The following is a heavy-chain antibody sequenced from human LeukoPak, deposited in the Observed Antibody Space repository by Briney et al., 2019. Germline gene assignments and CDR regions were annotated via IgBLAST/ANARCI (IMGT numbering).Heavy chain of an antibody. Sequence: PSETLSLTCTVSGGSISSYYWSWIRQPPGKGLEWIGYIYYSGSTNYNPSLKSRVTISVDTSKNQFSLKLSSVTAADTAVYYYARVHRGVNDYWGQGTLVTVSS. CDR3: ARVHRGVNDY. D-gene: IGHD3-10*01. V-gene: IGHV4-59*01. CDR1: GGSISSYY. J-gene: IGHJ4*02. CDR2: IYYSGST.